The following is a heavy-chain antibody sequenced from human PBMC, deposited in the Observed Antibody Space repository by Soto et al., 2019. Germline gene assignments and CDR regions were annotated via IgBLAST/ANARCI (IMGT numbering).Heavy chain of an antibody. V-gene: IGHV1-58*01. D-gene: IGHD5-18*01. CDR2: IVVGSGNT. Sequence: QMQLVQSGPEVKKPGTSVKVSCKASGFTFTSSAVQWVRQARGQRLEWIGWIVVGSGNTNYAQKFQERVTITRDMSTSTAYMELISLRSEDTAVYYCAAASSGYSYGVDYWGQGTLVTVSS. CDR3: AAASSGYSYGVDY. J-gene: IGHJ4*02. CDR1: GFTFTSSA.